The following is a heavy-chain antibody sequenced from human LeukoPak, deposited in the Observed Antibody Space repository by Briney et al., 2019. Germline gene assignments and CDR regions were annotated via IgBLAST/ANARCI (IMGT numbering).Heavy chain of an antibody. V-gene: IGHV5-51*01. D-gene: IGHD5-24*01. J-gene: IGHJ4*02. Sequence: GESLKISCKGSGYSTTSYWIGWGRQMAGKSVEWMGIIYPGDSDTRYSPSFQGQVTISADKSISTAYLQWSSLKASDTAMYYCARLGDGYNYAPEDYWGQGTLVTVSS. CDR2: IYPGDSDT. CDR3: ARLGDGYNYAPEDY. CDR1: GYSTTSYW.